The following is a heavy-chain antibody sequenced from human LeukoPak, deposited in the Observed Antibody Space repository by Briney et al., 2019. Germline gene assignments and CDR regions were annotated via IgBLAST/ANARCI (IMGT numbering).Heavy chain of an antibody. J-gene: IGHJ4*02. V-gene: IGHV3-33*01. CDR3: AREPLRSSSGWL. D-gene: IGHD6-19*01. CDR1: GFTLSSYG. Sequence: GGSLRLSCAASGFTLSSYGMHWVRQAPGKGLEWVAVIWYDGSNKYYADSVKGRFTISRDNSKNTLYLQMNSLRAEDTAVYYCAREPLRSSSGWLWGQGTLVTVSS. CDR2: IWYDGSNK.